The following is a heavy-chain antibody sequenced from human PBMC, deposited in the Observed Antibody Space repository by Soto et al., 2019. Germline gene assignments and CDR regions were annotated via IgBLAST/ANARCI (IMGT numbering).Heavy chain of an antibody. Sequence: QITLKESGPTLVKPTQTLTLTCTFSGFSLSTTGVGVCWIRQPPGKALEWLAIIYWDDDKRYSPSLKSRLTINNDTSNNQVVLTMTNMDPVDTATYYSARESRRSFDCWCQGTLVTLSS. D-gene: IGHD2-2*01. CDR3: ARESRRSFDC. J-gene: IGHJ4*02. V-gene: IGHV2-5*02. CDR1: GFSLSTTGVG. CDR2: IYWDDDK.